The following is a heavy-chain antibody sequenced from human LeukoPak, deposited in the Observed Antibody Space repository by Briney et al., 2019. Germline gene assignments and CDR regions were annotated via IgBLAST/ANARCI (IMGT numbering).Heavy chain of an antibody. CDR3: ARDKSPTVFDY. V-gene: IGHV1-2*02. CDR2: MKPESGKT. CDR1: GYSFTDYY. Sequence: ASVRVSCKASGYSFTDYYLHWVRQAPGQGLEWMEWMKPESGKTGTAQRFQGRVTLTRDTSTSTAYMEVTRLTSDDTAIYYCARDKSPTVFDYWGQGTLVTVSS. J-gene: IGHJ4*01.